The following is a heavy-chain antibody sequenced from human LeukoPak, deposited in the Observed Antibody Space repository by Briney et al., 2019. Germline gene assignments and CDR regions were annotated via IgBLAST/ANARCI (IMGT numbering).Heavy chain of an antibody. V-gene: IGHV4-30-4*08. Sequence: LRLSCAASGFTFSEYQMTWIRQAPGKGLEWIGYIYYSGSTYYNPSLKSRVTISVDTSKNQFSLKLSSVTAADTAVYYCARANDDNWFDPWGQGTLVTVSS. J-gene: IGHJ5*02. CDR1: GFTFSEYQ. D-gene: IGHD1-1*01. CDR3: ARANDDNWFDP. CDR2: IYYSGST.